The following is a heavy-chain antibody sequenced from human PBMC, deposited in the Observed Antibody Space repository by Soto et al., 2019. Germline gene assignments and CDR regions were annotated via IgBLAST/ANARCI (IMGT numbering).Heavy chain of an antibody. CDR2: ISAYNGNT. D-gene: IGHD6-19*01. Sequence: ASVKVSCKASGYTFTSYGISWVRQAPGQGLEWMGWISAYNGNTNYAQKLQGRVTMTTDTSTSTAYMELRSLRSDDTAVYYCARDFLDLAPTKARPGIAVAHFDYWGQGTLVTVSS. CDR3: ARDFLDLAPTKARPGIAVAHFDY. J-gene: IGHJ4*02. CDR1: GYTFTSYG. V-gene: IGHV1-18*01.